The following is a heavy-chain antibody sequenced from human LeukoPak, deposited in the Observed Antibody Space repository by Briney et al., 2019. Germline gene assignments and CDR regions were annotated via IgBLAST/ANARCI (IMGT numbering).Heavy chain of an antibody. CDR2: IYSGGNT. D-gene: IGHD5-12*01. CDR3: ATDQRSGYEFDP. Sequence: PGGSLRLSCAVSGFTVSSNYMSWVRPAPGQGREWVSVIYSGGNTYYADPVKGRFTIPRDNSKNTLYLERHSLRAEDTAVYYCATDQRSGYEFDPWGQGTLVTVSS. CDR1: GFTVSSNY. J-gene: IGHJ5*02. V-gene: IGHV3-66*02.